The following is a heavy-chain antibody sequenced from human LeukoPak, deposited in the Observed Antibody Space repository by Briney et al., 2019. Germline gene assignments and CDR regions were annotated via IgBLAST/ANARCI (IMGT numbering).Heavy chain of an antibody. CDR3: ARGRGYSSRMDV. J-gene: IGHJ6*04. CDR1: GGSISSYY. Sequence: PSETLSLTYTVSGGSISSYYWSWIRQPPGKGLEWIGYIYYSGSTNYNPSLKSRVTISVDTSKNQFSLKLSSVTAADTAVYYCARGRGYSSRMDVWGKGTTVTVSS. CDR2: IYYSGST. V-gene: IGHV4-59*12. D-gene: IGHD6-13*01.